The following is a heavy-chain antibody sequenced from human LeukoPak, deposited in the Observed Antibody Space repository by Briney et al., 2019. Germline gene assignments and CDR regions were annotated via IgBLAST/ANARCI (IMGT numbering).Heavy chain of an antibody. CDR2: IYYSGST. CDR3: AREVNYYDSSGFDY. D-gene: IGHD3-22*01. Sequence: KPSETLSLTCTVSGGSTVSGGSISATSYNWGWIRQPPGKGLEYVGSIYYSGSTYYNPSLKSRVTISVDTSKNQFSLKLNSVTAADTAVYYCAREVNYYDSSGFDYWGQGTLVTVSS. CDR1: GGSISATSYN. J-gene: IGHJ4*02. V-gene: IGHV4-39*07.